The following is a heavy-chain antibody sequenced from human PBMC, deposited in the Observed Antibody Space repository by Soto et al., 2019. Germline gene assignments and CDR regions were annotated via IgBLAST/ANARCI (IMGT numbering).Heavy chain of an antibody. CDR1: GYSFTSYW. D-gene: IGHD3-10*01. CDR3: ARSHYYASGNFYNAWLDP. J-gene: IGHJ5*02. Sequence: GESLKISCKGSGYSFTSYWIAWVRQMPGKGLEWMGIIYPSDSDTRYSPSFQGQVTISVDKSINTAYLQWGSLKASDTAIYYCARSHYYASGNFYNAWLDPWGQGTLVTVSS. CDR2: IYPSDSDT. V-gene: IGHV5-51*06.